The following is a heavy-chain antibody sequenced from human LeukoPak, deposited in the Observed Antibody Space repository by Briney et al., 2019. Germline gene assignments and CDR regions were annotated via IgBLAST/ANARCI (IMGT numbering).Heavy chain of an antibody. CDR3: ARVEETATTAAIIRKYSYYYYYMDV. J-gene: IGHJ6*03. Sequence: GGSLRLSCAASGFTFSSYWMHWVRQGPGKGLVWVSRIYSDGSRTTYADSVKGRFTISGDNAKNTLYLQMNSLRAEDTAVYYCARVEETATTAAIIRKYSYYYYYMDVWGKGNTVTVSS. CDR2: IYSDGSRT. V-gene: IGHV3-74*01. D-gene: IGHD4-11*01. CDR1: GFTFSSYW.